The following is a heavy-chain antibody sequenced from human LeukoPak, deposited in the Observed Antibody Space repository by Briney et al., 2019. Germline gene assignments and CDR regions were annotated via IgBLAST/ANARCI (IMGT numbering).Heavy chain of an antibody. CDR3: ARDRGATVVSEPVDY. Sequence: ASVKVSCKASGYTFTGYYMHWVRQAPGQGLEWMGWINPNSGGTNYAQKFQGRVTMTRDTSISTAYMELSRLRSDDTAVYYCARDRGATVVSEPVDYWGQGTLVTVSS. CDR2: INPNSGGT. V-gene: IGHV1-2*02. D-gene: IGHD4-23*01. J-gene: IGHJ4*02. CDR1: GYTFTGYY.